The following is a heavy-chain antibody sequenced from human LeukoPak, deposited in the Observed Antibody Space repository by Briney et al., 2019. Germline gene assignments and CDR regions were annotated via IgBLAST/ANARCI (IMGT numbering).Heavy chain of an antibody. CDR2: ISSSSSYI. Sequence: GGSLRLSCAAPGFTFSSYSMNWVRQAPGKGLEWVSSISSSSSYIYYADSAKGRFTISRDNAKNSLYLQMNSLRAEDTAVYYCARDTRLAFDYWGQGTLVTVSS. J-gene: IGHJ4*02. CDR1: GFTFSSYS. V-gene: IGHV3-21*01. CDR3: ARDTRLAFDY. D-gene: IGHD2-2*01.